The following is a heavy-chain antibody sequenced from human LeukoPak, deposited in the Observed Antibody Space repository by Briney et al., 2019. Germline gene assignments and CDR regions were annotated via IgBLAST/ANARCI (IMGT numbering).Heavy chain of an antibody. D-gene: IGHD6-13*01. CDR1: GYTFTTYD. J-gene: IGHJ4*02. CDR3: ARDAAAAGAL. CDR2: ISAYNGNT. V-gene: IGHV1-18*01. Sequence: ASVRVSCKASGYTFTTYDISWVRQAPGQGLEWMGWISAYNGNTKYAQKLQGRVTMTTDTSTSTAYMELRSLRSDDTAVYYCARDAAAAGALWGQGTLVTVSS.